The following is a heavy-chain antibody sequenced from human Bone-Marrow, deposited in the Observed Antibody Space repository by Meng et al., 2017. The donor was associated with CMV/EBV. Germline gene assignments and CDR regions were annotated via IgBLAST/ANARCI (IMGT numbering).Heavy chain of an antibody. CDR2: ISYDGANK. CDR3: AREYCSSTSCYPDAFDI. Sequence: GGSLRLSCAASGFTFNSYTLHWVRQAPGKGLEWVAFISYDGANKFYGDSVKGRFTISRDNSKNTVYLQMNSLRAEDTAVYYCAREYCSSTSCYPDAFDICGQATMVTVSS. D-gene: IGHD2-2*01. J-gene: IGHJ3*02. CDR1: GFTFNSYT. V-gene: IGHV3-30-3*01.